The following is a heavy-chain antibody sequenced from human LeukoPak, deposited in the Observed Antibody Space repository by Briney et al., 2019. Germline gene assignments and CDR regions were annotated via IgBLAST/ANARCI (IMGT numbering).Heavy chain of an antibody. J-gene: IGHJ4*02. CDR2: VYYTGST. V-gene: IGHV4-59*08. Sequence: SETLSLACTVSGRSISSDYWRWVRQPPGKGLEWMGYVYYTGSTNYNPSLTSRVTISPHASKNQFSLSLSSVTAADTAEYYCAKYTAAARGSFGYWGQGTLVTVSS. D-gene: IGHD6-25*01. CDR1: GRSISSDY. CDR3: AKYTAAARGSFGY.